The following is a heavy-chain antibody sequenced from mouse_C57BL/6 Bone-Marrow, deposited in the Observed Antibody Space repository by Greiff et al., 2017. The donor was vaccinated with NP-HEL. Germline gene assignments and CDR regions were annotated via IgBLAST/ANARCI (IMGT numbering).Heavy chain of an antibody. V-gene: IGHV5-4*01. CDR1: GFTFSSYA. J-gene: IGHJ2*01. CDR2: ISDGGSYT. Sequence: EVKLVESGGGLVKPGGSLKLSCAASGFTFSSYAMSWVRQTPEKRLEWVATISDGGSYTYYPDNVKGRFTISRDNAKNNLYLQMSHLKSEDTAMYYCAREGSYGFDYWGQGTTLTVSS. D-gene: IGHD1-1*01. CDR3: AREGSYGFDY.